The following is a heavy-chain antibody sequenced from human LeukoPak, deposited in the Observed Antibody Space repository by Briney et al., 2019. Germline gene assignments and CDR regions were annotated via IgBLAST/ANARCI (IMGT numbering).Heavy chain of an antibody. CDR3: ARDRLLYYYDSGPTGHFQH. Sequence: GGSLRLFCAASGFTFSSYWMSWVRQAPGKGLEEVATIKQDGSEKYYVDSVKGRFTISRDNAKNSLYLQMSSLRADDTAVYYCARDRLLYYYDSGPTGHFQHWGQGTLVTV. J-gene: IGHJ1*01. V-gene: IGHV3-7*01. D-gene: IGHD3-22*01. CDR1: GFTFSSYW. CDR2: IKQDGSEK.